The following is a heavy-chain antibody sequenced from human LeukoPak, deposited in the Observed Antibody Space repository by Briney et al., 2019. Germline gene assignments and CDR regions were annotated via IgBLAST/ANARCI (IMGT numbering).Heavy chain of an antibody. J-gene: IGHJ3*02. V-gene: IGHV4-30-4*08. D-gene: IGHD2-2*02. CDR2: IYYSGST. Sequence: SGTLSLTCAVSGGSISSGDYYWSWIRQPPGKGLEWIGYIYYSGSTYYNPSLKSRVTISVDTSKNQFSLKLSSVTAADTAVYYCARVDCSSTSCYTEAFDIWGQGTMVTVSS. CDR1: GGSISSGDYY. CDR3: ARVDCSSTSCYTEAFDI.